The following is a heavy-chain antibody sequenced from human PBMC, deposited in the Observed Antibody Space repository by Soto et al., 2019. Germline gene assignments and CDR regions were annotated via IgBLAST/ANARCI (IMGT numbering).Heavy chain of an antibody. D-gene: IGHD1-20*01. CDR1: GFTFSSYE. CDR2: ISSSGRTI. J-gene: IGHJ4*02. CDR3: ARSGYNWNDGARGYFDY. V-gene: IGHV3-48*03. Sequence: GSPRLSCAASGFTFSSYEMNWVRQAPGKGLEWVSYISSSGRTIYYADSVKGRFTISRDNAKNSLYLQMNSLRAEDTAVYYCARSGYNWNDGARGYFDYWGQGTLVTVSS.